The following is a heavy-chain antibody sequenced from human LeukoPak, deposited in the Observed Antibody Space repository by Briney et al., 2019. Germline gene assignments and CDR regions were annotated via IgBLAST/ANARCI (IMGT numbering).Heavy chain of an antibody. D-gene: IGHD6-13*01. CDR3: ARVGGDSSSWYANFDY. CDR1: GGSISSYY. V-gene: IGHV4-59*01. Sequence: SETLSLTCTVSGGSISSYYWSWIRQPPGKGLEWIGYIYYSGSTNYNPSLKSRVTISVDTSKNQFSLKLSSVTAADTAVYYCARVGGDSSSWYANFDYWGQGTLVTVSS. J-gene: IGHJ4*02. CDR2: IYYSGST.